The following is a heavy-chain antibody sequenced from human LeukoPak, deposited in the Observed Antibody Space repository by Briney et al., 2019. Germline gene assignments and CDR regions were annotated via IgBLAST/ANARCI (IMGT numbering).Heavy chain of an antibody. D-gene: IGHD3-3*01. J-gene: IGHJ4*02. CDR3: ARDPANYDFWSGYYFDH. Sequence: ASVKVSCKASGYTFTGYYMHWVRQAPGQGLEWMGWINPNSGGTNYAQKFQGRVTMTRDTSISTAYMELSRLRSDDTAVYCCARDPANYDFWSGYYFDHWGQGTRVTVSS. CDR2: INPNSGGT. CDR1: GYTFTGYY. V-gene: IGHV1-2*02.